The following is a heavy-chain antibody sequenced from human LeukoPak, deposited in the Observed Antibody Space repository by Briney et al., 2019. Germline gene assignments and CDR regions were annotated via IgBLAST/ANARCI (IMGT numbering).Heavy chain of an antibody. CDR2: IIPIFGTA. D-gene: IGHD6-13*01. CDR1: GGTFSSYA. V-gene: IGHV1-69*13. J-gene: IGHJ4*02. Sequence: ASVKVSCKASGGTFSSYAISWVRQAPGQGLEWMGGIIPIFGTANYAQKFQGRVTITADESTSTAYMELSSLRSDDTAVYYCARGRQLVTIDCWGQGTLVTVSS. CDR3: ARGRQLVTIDC.